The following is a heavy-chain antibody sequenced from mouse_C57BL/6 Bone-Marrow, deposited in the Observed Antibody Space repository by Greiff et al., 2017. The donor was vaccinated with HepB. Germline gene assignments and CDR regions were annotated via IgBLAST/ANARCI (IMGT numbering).Heavy chain of an antibody. Sequence: VQLQQSGAELVRPGASVKLSCTASGFNIKDDYMHWVKQRPEQGLEWIGWIDPENGDTEYASKFQGKATITADTSSNTAYLQLSSLTSEDTAVYYCTLLLLRDWYFDVWGTGTTVTVSS. CDR3: TLLLLRDWYFDV. J-gene: IGHJ1*03. CDR1: GFNIKDDY. D-gene: IGHD1-1*01. V-gene: IGHV14-4*01. CDR2: IDPENGDT.